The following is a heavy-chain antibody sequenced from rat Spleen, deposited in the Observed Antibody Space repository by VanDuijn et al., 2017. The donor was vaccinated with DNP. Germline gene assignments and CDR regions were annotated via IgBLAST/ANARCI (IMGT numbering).Heavy chain of an antibody. V-gene: IGHV5-25*01. J-gene: IGHJ2*01. CDR1: GFTFSNYD. CDR3: ARLYRYNYFDY. Sequence: EVQLVESGGGLVQPGRSLKLSCAASGFTFSNYDMAWVRQAPTKGLEWVASINPSGDSSYYRASVKGRFTVSRDNAKSTLYLQMDSLRSEDTATYYCARLYRYNYFDYWGQGVMVTVSS. D-gene: IGHD1-5*01. CDR2: INPSGDSS.